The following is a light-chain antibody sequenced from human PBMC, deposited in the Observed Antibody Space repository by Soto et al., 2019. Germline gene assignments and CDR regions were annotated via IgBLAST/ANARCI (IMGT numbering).Light chain of an antibody. CDR3: QQDGSAPQT. Sequence: EIVLTQSPGTLSLSPGERATLSCRASQSVSSSYLAWYQQKPGQAPRLLIYGASSRATGIPDRFSGSGSGTDFTLTISRREPEDVAGDYGQQDGSAPQTCGQGTKVEIK. CDR1: QSVSSSY. CDR2: GAS. J-gene: IGKJ1*01. V-gene: IGKV3-20*01.